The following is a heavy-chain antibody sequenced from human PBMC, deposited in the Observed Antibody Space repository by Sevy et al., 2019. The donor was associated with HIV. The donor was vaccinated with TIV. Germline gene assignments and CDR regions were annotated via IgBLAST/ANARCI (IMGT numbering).Heavy chain of an antibody. V-gene: IGHV3-23*01. Sequence: GGFLRLSCVASGFTFSSYAMTWVRLAPGKGLEWVSAVTSGGGKTYYTDSVKGRFPISRDSSKNTLSLQMNSLRAEDTAVYYCARASGPGSGSYYFDYWGQGTLVTVSS. CDR3: ARASGPGSGSYYFDY. D-gene: IGHD3-10*01. CDR1: GFTFSSYA. J-gene: IGHJ4*02. CDR2: VTSGGGKT.